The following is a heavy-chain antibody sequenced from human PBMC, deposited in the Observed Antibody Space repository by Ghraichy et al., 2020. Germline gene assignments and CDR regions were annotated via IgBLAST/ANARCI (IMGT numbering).Heavy chain of an antibody. V-gene: IGHV3-64D*09. CDR3: VKGVWYPAYCGGDCYWRGARFDY. D-gene: IGHD2-21*02. CDR2: ISSNGGST. J-gene: IGHJ4*02. CDR1: GFTFSSYA. Sequence: GGSLRLSCSASGFTFSSYAMHWVRQAPGKGLEYVSAISSNGGSTYYADSVKGRFTISRDNSKNTLYLQMSSLRAEDTAVYYCVKGVWYPAYCGGDCYWRGARFDYWGQGTLVTVSS.